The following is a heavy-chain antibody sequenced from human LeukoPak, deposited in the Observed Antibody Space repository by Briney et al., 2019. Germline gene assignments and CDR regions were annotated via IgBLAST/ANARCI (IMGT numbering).Heavy chain of an antibody. CDR1: GYTFTGYY. Sequence: ASVKVSCKASGYTFTGYYMHWVRQAPGQGLEWMGWINPNSGGTNYAQKFQGRATMTRDTSISTAYMELSRLRSDDTAVYYCARGDSSGYYSSWYWGQGTLVTVSS. V-gene: IGHV1-2*02. CDR2: INPNSGGT. CDR3: ARGDSSGYYSSWY. J-gene: IGHJ4*02. D-gene: IGHD3-22*01.